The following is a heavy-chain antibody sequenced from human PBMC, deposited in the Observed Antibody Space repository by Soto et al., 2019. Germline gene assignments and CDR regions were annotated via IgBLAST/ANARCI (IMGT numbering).Heavy chain of an antibody. D-gene: IGHD5-18*01. V-gene: IGHV3-23*01. CDR1: GFTFSSYA. Sequence: EVQLLESGGGLVQPGGSLRLSCAASGFTFSSYAMSWVRQAPGKGLEWVSGVSGYGDSTYYADSVKGRFTISRDNSKNTLYLQMNSPRAEDTAVYYCAMGYTYAPFDPWGQGTLVTVSS. J-gene: IGHJ5*02. CDR3: AMGYTYAPFDP. CDR2: VSGYGDST.